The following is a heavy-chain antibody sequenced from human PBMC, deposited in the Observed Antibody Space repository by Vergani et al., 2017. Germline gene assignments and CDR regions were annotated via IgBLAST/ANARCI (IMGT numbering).Heavy chain of an antibody. CDR2: IYYSGST. D-gene: IGHD6-6*01. CDR1: GGSFSGYY. Sequence: QVQLQQWGAGLLKPSETLSLTCAVYGGSFSGYYWSWIRQPPGKGLEWIGYIYYSGSTNYNPSLKSRVTISVDTSKNQFSLKLSSVTAADTAVYYCASGIAAPQFDYWGQGTLVTVSS. J-gene: IGHJ4*02. V-gene: IGHV4-34*11. CDR3: ASGIAAPQFDY.